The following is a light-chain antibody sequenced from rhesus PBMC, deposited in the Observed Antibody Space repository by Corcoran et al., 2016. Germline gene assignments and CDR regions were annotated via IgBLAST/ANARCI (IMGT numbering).Light chain of an antibody. CDR1: QDINHY. CDR2: YAS. CDR3: QPHHSSPRT. J-gene: IGKJ1*01. Sequence: DIQMTQFPSSLSASVGDRVTITCRASQDINHYLTWYQQKPGKAPKPLIYYASILEKGVPPRFSGSGSGTVYTLPISSLQPKDIATYYCQPHHSSPRTFGQGTKVEIK. V-gene: IGKV1-66*01.